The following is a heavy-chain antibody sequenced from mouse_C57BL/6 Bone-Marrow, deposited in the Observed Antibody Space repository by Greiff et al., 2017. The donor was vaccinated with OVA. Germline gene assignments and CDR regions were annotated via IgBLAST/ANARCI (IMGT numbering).Heavy chain of an antibody. Sequence: QVQLQQSGAELVMPGASVKLSCKASGYTFTSYWMHWVKQRPGQGLEWIGEIDPSDSYTNYNQKFKGKSTLTVDKSSSTAYMQLSSLTSEDSAVYYCAREGYPYYFDYWGQGTTLTVSS. V-gene: IGHV1-69*01. CDR2: IDPSDSYT. CDR3: AREGYPYYFDY. J-gene: IGHJ2*01. D-gene: IGHD3-1*01. CDR1: GYTFTSYW.